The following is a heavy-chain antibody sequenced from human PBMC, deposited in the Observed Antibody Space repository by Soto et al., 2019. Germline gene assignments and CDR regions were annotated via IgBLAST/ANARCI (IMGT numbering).Heavy chain of an antibody. CDR3: ERADDGYDHSGLDV. CDR2: INAGNGNT. Sequence: SVKVSCNASGYTCTSYAMHWVRQAPGQRLEWMGWINAGNGNTKYSQKFQDRVTITRDTSASTVYLELSSLRFEDTAVYYCERADDGYDHSGLDVWGQGTTVTVSS. D-gene: IGHD5-12*01. CDR1: GYTCTSYA. V-gene: IGHV1-3*01. J-gene: IGHJ6*02.